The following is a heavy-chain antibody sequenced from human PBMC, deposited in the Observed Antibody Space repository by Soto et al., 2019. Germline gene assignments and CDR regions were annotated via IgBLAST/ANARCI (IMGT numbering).Heavy chain of an antibody. D-gene: IGHD3-3*01. CDR3: AHRVLRTVFGLVTATAIYFDF. J-gene: IGHJ4*02. V-gene: IGHV2-5*02. CDR2: IYWDDDK. CDR1: GFSLTTSGVG. Sequence: QITLNESGPTQVKPRQTLTLTCTFSGFSLTTSGVGVGWIRQSPGKAPEWLALIYWDDDKRYSPSLKSRLTITKDTSKNQVVLTMGDFDPADTATYYCAHRVLRTVFGLVTATAIYFDFWGQGTPVAVSS.